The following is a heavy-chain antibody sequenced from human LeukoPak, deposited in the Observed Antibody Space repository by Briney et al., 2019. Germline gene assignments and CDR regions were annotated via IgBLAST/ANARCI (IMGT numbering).Heavy chain of an antibody. D-gene: IGHD3-10*01. Sequence: PGGSLRLSCAASGFTVSSNYMSWVRQAPGKGLEWVSVIYSGGSTYYADSVKGRFTISRDNSKNTLYLQMNSLRAEDTAVYYCARDAPGYYGSGSYDYWGQGTLVTVSS. CDR1: GFTVSSNY. CDR2: IYSGGST. CDR3: ARDAPGYYGSGSYDY. V-gene: IGHV3-66*01. J-gene: IGHJ4*02.